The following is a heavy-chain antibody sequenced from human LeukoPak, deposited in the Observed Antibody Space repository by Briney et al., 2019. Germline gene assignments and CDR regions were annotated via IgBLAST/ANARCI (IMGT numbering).Heavy chain of an antibody. Sequence: PSETLSLTCTVSGGSMSPYHWGWIRQPPGKGLEWTGYIYYSGSTNYSPSLKSRVTISVDTSKNQFSLKLSSVTAADRAIYYCARAVSGRFDYWGQGTLVTVSS. CDR3: ARAVSGRFDY. CDR2: IYYSGST. CDR1: GGSMSPYH. V-gene: IGHV4-59*08. J-gene: IGHJ4*02. D-gene: IGHD6-19*01.